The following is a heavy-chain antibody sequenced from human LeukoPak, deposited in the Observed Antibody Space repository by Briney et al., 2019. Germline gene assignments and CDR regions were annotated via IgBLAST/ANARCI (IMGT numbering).Heavy chain of an antibody. CDR1: GGSISSSSHY. CDR3: ARGIAADGTILGY. V-gene: IGHV4-39*07. J-gene: IGHJ4*02. Sequence: SETLSLTCTVSGGSISSSSHYWGWIRQPPGKGLEWIGSIYYSGITNYNPSLESRVTISVDTSKNQFSLKLSSVTAADTAVYYCARGIAADGTILGYWGQGTLVTVSS. D-gene: IGHD6-13*01. CDR2: IYYSGIT.